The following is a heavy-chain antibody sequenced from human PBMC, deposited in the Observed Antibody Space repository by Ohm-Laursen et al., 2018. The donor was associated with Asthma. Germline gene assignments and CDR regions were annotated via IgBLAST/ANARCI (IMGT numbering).Heavy chain of an antibody. CDR1: GDAINREIW. CDR2: VHHSGTA. V-gene: IGHV4-4*03. CDR3: ARGHGYNLY. Sequence: PGTLSLTCMVSGDAINREIWWSWIRQPPGKGLEWIGEVHHSGTANSSPSLQSRVTISIGTSTNQFSLKLSSVTAADTAVYYCARGHGYNLYWGQGTLVTVSS. J-gene: IGHJ4*02. D-gene: IGHD5-24*01.